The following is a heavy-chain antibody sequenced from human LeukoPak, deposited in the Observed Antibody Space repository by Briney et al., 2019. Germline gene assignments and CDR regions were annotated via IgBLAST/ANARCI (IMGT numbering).Heavy chain of an antibody. J-gene: IGHJ4*02. Sequence: SETLSLTCTVSGGSISSSSYYWSWIRQPPGKGLEWIGEINHSGSTNYNPSLRSRVTISVDTSKNQFSLKLSSVTAADTAVYYCASIGPKIGYCSGGSCPYYFDYWGQGTLVTVSS. V-gene: IGHV4-39*07. CDR2: INHSGST. CDR3: ASIGPKIGYCSGGSCPYYFDY. CDR1: GGSISSSSYY. D-gene: IGHD2-15*01.